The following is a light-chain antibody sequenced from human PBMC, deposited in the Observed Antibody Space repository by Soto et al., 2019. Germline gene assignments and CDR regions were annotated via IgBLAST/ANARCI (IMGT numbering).Light chain of an antibody. Sequence: QSVLTQPPSASGTPGQTVTISSSGSSSNIGSNYVFWYQHLPGTAPKLLIYGNNQRPSGVPDRFSGSRSGTSASLAISGLRPEDEADYYCAVWDDSLSGVVFGGGTKLRP. V-gene: IGLV1-47*01. J-gene: IGLJ3*02. CDR3: AVWDDSLSGVV. CDR1: SSNIGSNY. CDR2: GNN.